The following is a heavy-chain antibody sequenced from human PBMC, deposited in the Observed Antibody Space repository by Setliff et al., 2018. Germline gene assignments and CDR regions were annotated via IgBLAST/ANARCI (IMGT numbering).Heavy chain of an antibody. Sequence: LRLSCAASGFSVSSNYMSWVRQAPGKGLEWVSVIYSGDSGGSTYYADSVKGRFTISRDNSMNTLYLQMHGLRAEDTAVYYCARYCSSGSCYYDAFDVWGQGTMVTVSS. D-gene: IGHD2-15*01. CDR2: IYSGDSGGST. CDR3: ARYCSSGSCYYDAFDV. CDR1: GFSVSSNY. J-gene: IGHJ3*01. V-gene: IGHV3-53*01.